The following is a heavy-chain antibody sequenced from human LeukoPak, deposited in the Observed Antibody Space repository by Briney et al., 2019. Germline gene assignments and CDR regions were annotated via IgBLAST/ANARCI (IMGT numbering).Heavy chain of an antibody. D-gene: IGHD3-22*01. CDR3: ARHWSDYDSSGYYGVFDY. CDR2: INHSGST. Sequence: PSETLSLTCAVYGGSFSGYYWGWIRQPPGKGLEWIGEINHSGSTNYNPSLKSRVTISVDTSKNQFSLKLSSVTAADTAVYYCARHWSDYDSSGYYGVFDYWGQGTLVTVSS. J-gene: IGHJ4*02. CDR1: GGSFSGYY. V-gene: IGHV4-34*01.